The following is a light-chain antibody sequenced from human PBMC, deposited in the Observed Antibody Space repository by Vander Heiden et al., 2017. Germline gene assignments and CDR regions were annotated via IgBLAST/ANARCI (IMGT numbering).Light chain of an antibody. Sequence: DIQMTQSPSSLSASVGDRVTITCQASQDISNYLNWYQQKPGKAPKLLIYDASNLETRVPSRFSGSGSGTDFTFTISSLQPEDIATYYCQQDDNLPYTFGQGTKLEIK. J-gene: IGKJ2*01. V-gene: IGKV1-33*01. CDR1: QDISNY. CDR3: QQDDNLPYT. CDR2: DAS.